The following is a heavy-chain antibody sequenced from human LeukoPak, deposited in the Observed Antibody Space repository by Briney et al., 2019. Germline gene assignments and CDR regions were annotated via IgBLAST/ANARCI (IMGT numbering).Heavy chain of an antibody. J-gene: IGHJ3*02. CDR1: GFTFSTYS. CDR3: AREYSSSSGRAFDI. CDR2: ISSTSSST. V-gene: IGHV3-48*01. Sequence: PGGSLRLSCAASGFTFSTYSMSWVRQAPGKGLEWISYISSTSSSTYCADSVKGRFTISRDNAKNSLYLQMNSLRAEDTALYYCAREYSSSSGRAFDIWGQGTMVTVSS. D-gene: IGHD6-6*01.